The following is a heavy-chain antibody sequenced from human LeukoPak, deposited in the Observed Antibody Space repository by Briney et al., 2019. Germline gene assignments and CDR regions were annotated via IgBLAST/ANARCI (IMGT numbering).Heavy chain of an antibody. D-gene: IGHD6-19*01. V-gene: IGHV3-23*01. CDR3: AKDVAVAVVFRFDP. CDR1: GFTFSSYA. CDR2: ISGSGGST. Sequence: PGGSLSRSCAASGFTFSSYAMSWVRPAPGKGLEGGSAISGSGGSTYYADSVKGRFTISRDNSKNTLYLQMNSLRAEDTAVYYCAKDVAVAVVFRFDPWGQGTLVTVSS. J-gene: IGHJ5*02.